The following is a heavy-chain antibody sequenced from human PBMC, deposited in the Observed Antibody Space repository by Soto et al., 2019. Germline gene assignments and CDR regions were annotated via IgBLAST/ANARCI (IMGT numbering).Heavy chain of an antibody. V-gene: IGHV4-39*07. J-gene: IGHJ4*02. Sequence: SETLSLTCSVSGASISIGTDYWTWIRQPPGTGLEWIGEINHSGSTNYNPSLKSRVTISVDTSKNQFSLKLTSVTAADTAVYYCARDKITGLFDYWGQGTLVTVSS. CDR1: GASISIGTDY. D-gene: IGHD2-8*02. CDR3: ARDKITGLFDY. CDR2: INHSGST.